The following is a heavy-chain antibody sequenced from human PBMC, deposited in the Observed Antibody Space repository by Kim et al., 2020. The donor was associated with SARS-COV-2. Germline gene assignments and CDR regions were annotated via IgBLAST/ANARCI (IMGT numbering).Heavy chain of an antibody. CDR2: INPNSGGT. J-gene: IGHJ4*02. V-gene: IGHV1-2*02. D-gene: IGHD7-27*01. Sequence: ASVKVSCKASGYTFTDYHIHWVRQAPGQGLEWMGWINPNSGGTNYAQKFQGRVTMTRDTSISTTYMELSRLGSDDTAVYYCSRSGFNWGLDYWGQGTLVT. CDR3: SRSGFNWGLDY. CDR1: GYTFTDYH.